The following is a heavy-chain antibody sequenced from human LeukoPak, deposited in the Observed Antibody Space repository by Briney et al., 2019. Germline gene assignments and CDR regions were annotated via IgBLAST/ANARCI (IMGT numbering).Heavy chain of an antibody. CDR1: GGSISSYY. J-gene: IGHJ4*02. Sequence: MTSETLSLTCTVSGGSISSYYWSWIRQPPGKGLEWIGEINHSGSTNYNPSLKSRVTISVDTSKNQFSLKLSSVTAADTAVYYCARGRRIAALLDYWGQGTLVTVSS. V-gene: IGHV4-34*01. CDR3: ARGRRIAALLDY. D-gene: IGHD6-6*01. CDR2: INHSGST.